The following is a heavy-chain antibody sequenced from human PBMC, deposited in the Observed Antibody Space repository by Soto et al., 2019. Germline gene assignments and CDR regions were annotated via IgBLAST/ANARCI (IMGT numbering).Heavy chain of an antibody. CDR1: GYTFTGYY. Sequence: ASVKVSCKASGYTFTGYYMHWVRQAPGQGLEGMGWINPNSGGTNYAQKFQGRVTMTRDTSISTASMELSRLRSDDTAVYYCARDAGLTIFGVPHNGHGMDVWGQGTTVTVSS. V-gene: IGHV1-2*02. CDR2: INPNSGGT. CDR3: ARDAGLTIFGVPHNGHGMDV. J-gene: IGHJ6*02. D-gene: IGHD3-3*01.